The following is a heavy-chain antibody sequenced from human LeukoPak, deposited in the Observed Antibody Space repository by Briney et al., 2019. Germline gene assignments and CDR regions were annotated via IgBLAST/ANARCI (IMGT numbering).Heavy chain of an antibody. CDR1: GYTFSNYH. CDR2: ITPSDGST. CDR3: ARDSYGSDY. J-gene: IGHJ4*02. Sequence: ASVKVSCMASGYTFSNYHVHWVRQAPGQGLEWMGKITPSDGSTTYAQNVQDRVIMTRDTSSSTVYMQLSSLRSEDTAVYYCARDSYGSDYWGQGTLVTVSS. V-gene: IGHV1-46*01. D-gene: IGHD5-18*01.